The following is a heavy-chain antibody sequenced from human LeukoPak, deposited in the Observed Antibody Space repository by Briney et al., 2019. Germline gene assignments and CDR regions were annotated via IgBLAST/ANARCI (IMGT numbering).Heavy chain of an antibody. V-gene: IGHV1-58*01. Sequence: GTSVKVSCKASGFTFSSSVVQWVRQARGQRLEWIGWIVVGSGNTNYAQKFQERVTITRDMSTSTAYMELSSLRSEDTAVYYYAAEKNSGSYLTFDHWGQGTLVTVSS. CDR1: GFTFSSSV. J-gene: IGHJ4*02. D-gene: IGHD1-26*01. CDR3: AAEKNSGSYLTFDH. CDR2: IVVGSGNT.